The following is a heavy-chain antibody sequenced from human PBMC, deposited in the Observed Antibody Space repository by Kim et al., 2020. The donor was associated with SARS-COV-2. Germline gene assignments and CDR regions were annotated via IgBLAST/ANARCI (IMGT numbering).Heavy chain of an antibody. CDR2: T. D-gene: IGHD3-16*01. J-gene: IGHJ4*02. Sequence: TDFADSVRGRFDNSRDKSKNTLYRQRNSRRAEDTAVYYCANLQGGGSDYWGQGTLVTVSS. V-gene: IGHV3-23*01. CDR3: ANLQGGGSDY.